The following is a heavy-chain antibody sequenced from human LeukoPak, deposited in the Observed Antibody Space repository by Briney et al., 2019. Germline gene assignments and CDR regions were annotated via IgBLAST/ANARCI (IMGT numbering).Heavy chain of an antibody. CDR3: AKGRDIGSFFDY. Sequence: GGSLRLSCVASGFTFRNYGMYWVRQIPGKGLEWVSAISKTDGDTYYKDSVKGRFTISRDNSKNTLDLQMNSLRAEDTAVYYCAKGRDIGSFFDYWGQGALVIVSS. CDR2: ISKTDGDT. D-gene: IGHD1-26*01. J-gene: IGHJ4*02. CDR1: GFTFRNYG. V-gene: IGHV3-23*01.